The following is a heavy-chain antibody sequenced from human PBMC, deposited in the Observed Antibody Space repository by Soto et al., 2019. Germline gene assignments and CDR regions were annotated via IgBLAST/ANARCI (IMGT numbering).Heavy chain of an antibody. CDR1: GFPFSGYW. CDR2: IKEDGSDE. V-gene: IGHV3-7*03. Sequence: HPGGSLRLSCAASGFPFSGYWMSWARQAPGKGLEWVDNIKEDGSDEYYVDSVKGRFTISRDNANNSVYLHMNSLRSEHTAVYFCAQYTSGPSGEYWFGPCGQGTLVTVS. CDR3: AQYTSGPSGEYWFGP. D-gene: IGHD6-19*01. J-gene: IGHJ5*02.